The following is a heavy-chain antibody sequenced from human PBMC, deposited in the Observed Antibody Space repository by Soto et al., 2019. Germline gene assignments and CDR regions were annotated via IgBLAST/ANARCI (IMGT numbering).Heavy chain of an antibody. CDR1: GGSISPYY. V-gene: IGHV4-59*08. CDR2: IYYGGTS. CDR3: ARLGAYYQSLDP. J-gene: IGHJ5*02. D-gene: IGHD2-21*01. Sequence: QVQLQESGPGLVQPSETLSLTCTVSGGSISPYYWSWIRQPPGKGLEWVGYIYYGGTSSYNPSLKGRVTLSMEPSKSQISLRLTSVTAADAAVYYCARLGAYYQSLDPWGAGTLVTVSS.